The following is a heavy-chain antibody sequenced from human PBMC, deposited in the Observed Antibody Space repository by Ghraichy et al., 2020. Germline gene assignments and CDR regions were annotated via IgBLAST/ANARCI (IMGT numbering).Heavy chain of an antibody. CDR3: ARDYYRSGSYSFDY. Sequence: GGSLRLSCAASGFSFSTYNMNWVRQAPGKGLEWVSYISSSSSTMYYADSVKGRFTISRDNAKNSLYLQMNSLRDEDTAVYYCARDYYRSGSYSFDYWGQGTLVTVSS. J-gene: IGHJ4*02. CDR2: ISSSSSTM. V-gene: IGHV3-48*02. CDR1: GFSFSTYN. D-gene: IGHD3-10*01.